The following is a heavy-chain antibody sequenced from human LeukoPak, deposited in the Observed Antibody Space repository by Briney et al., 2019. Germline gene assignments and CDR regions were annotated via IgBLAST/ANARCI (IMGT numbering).Heavy chain of an antibody. V-gene: IGHV6-1*01. D-gene: IGHD6-19*01. CDR1: GDSVSSNSAT. CDR2: TYYRSKWFN. CDR3: ARVLFNSDWSPGGLDY. J-gene: IGHJ4*02. Sequence: SQTLSLTCAISGDSVSSNSATWNWIRQSPSRGLEWLGRTYYRSKWFNDYAESVKGRITINPDTSKNQFSLQLSSVTPEDTAIYYCARVLFNSDWSPGGLDYWGQGTLVTVSS.